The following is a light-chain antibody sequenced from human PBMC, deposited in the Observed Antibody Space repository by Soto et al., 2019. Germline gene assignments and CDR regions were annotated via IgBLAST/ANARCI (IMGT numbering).Light chain of an antibody. CDR1: QSVLYSPNNKNY. V-gene: IGKV4-1*01. J-gene: IGKJ4*01. Sequence: DIVMTQSPDSLTVSLGERATINCKSSQSVLYSPNNKNYFAWYQQKPGQTPKLLIYWASTRESGVPDRFSGSESETDFTLSISSMQAEDVAVYYCQQYYNTPLTFGGGTKVEIK. CDR2: WAS. CDR3: QQYYNTPLT.